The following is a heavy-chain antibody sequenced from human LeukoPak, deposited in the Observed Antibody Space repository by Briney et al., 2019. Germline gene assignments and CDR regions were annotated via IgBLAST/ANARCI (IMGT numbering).Heavy chain of an antibody. J-gene: IGHJ6*02. Sequence: GGSLTLSCAASGFTFSSYAMSGVRQAPGEGLEWVSAISSRGGSTYYADSVDGRFTICRDNSKTTLYLQMNSLRAEATAVYCCEKFVGRPYYYGMDVWGQGTMVTVSS. CDR1: GFTFSSYA. CDR2: ISSRGGST. V-gene: IGHV3-23*01. CDR3: EKFVGRPYYYGMDV. D-gene: IGHD2-15*01.